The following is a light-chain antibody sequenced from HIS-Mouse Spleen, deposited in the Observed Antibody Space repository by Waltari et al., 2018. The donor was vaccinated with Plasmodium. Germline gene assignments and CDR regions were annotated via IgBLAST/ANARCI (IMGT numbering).Light chain of an antibody. V-gene: IGKV3-20*01. CDR1: QSVSSSY. CDR3: QQYGSSPPYT. Sequence: EIVLTQSPGTPSLSPGERATLSCRAGQSVSSSYLAWYQQKPGQAPRLLIYGASSRATSIPDRFSGSGSGTDFTLTISRLEPEDFAVYYCQQYGSSPPYTFGQGTKLEIK. J-gene: IGKJ2*01. CDR2: GAS.